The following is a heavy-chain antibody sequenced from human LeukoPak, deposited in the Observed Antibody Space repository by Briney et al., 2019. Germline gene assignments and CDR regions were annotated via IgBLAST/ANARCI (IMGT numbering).Heavy chain of an antibody. J-gene: IGHJ4*02. D-gene: IGHD3-3*01. Sequence: KXSCXASGGTFSSYAISWVRQAPGQGLEWMGGIIPIFGTANYAQKFQGRVTITADESTSTAYMELSSLRSEDTAVYYCARGPRDFWSGYYVFDYWGQGTLVTVSS. CDR2: IIPIFGTA. CDR3: ARGPRDFWSGYYVFDY. CDR1: GGTFSSYA. V-gene: IGHV1-69*01.